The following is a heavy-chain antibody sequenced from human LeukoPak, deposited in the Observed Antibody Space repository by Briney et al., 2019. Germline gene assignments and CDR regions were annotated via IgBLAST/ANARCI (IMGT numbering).Heavy chain of an antibody. Sequence: GASVKVSCKVSGYTLTELSMHWVRQAPGQGLEWRGWINPNSGGTNYAQKFQGRVTMTRDTSIITAYMELSRLRSDDTAVYYCARSRDGYNLSGYWGQGTLVTVSS. CDR1: GYTLTELS. V-gene: IGHV1-2*02. CDR2: INPNSGGT. J-gene: IGHJ4*02. D-gene: IGHD5-24*01. CDR3: ARSRDGYNLSGY.